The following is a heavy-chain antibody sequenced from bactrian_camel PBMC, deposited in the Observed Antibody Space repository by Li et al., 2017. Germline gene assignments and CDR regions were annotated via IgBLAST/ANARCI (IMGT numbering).Heavy chain of an antibody. CDR1: GFAFDGTY. CDR2: IYGDGTDT. D-gene: IGHD2*01. CDR3: AKKSSVNDGSPHFD. J-gene: IGHJ4*01. V-gene: IGHV3S7*01. Sequence: QVQLVESGGGLVQPGGSLRLSCAASGFAFDGTYMRWVRQAPGKGLEWVSSIYGDGTDTYYTDSVKGRFTISRDNAKNSLYLQLNNLKTEDTAMYYCAKKSSVNDGSPHFDWGQGTQVTVS.